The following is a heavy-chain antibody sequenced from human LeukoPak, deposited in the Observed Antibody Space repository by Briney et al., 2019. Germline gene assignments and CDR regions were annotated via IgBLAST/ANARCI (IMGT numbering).Heavy chain of an antibody. D-gene: IGHD3-22*01. CDR2: IYHSGST. CDR3: ARGSGGYYDSSGYLSAAFDI. J-gene: IGHJ3*02. V-gene: IGHV4-30-2*01. CDR1: GGSISSGGYS. Sequence: SQTLSLTCAVSGGSISSGGYSWSWIRQPPGKGLEWIGYIYHSGSTYYNPSLESRVTISVDRSKNQFSLKLSSVTAADTAVYYCARGSGGYYDSSGYLSAAFDIWGQGTMVTVSS.